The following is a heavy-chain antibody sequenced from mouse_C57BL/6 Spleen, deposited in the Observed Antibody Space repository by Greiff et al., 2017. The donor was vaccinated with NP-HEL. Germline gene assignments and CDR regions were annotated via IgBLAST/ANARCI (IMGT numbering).Heavy chain of an antibody. CDR2: IWSGGST. CDR1: GFSLTSYG. D-gene: IGHD2-5*01. V-gene: IGHV2-2*01. J-gene: IGHJ4*01. Sequence: VQLQQSGPGLVQPSQSLSITCTVSGFSLTSYGVHWVRQSPGKGLEWLGVIWSGGSTDYNAAFISRLSISKDNTKSQVFLKMNILQADDTARYYSARNPTIETPYYDAMDYWGQGTSVTVSS. CDR3: ARNPTIETPYYDAMDY.